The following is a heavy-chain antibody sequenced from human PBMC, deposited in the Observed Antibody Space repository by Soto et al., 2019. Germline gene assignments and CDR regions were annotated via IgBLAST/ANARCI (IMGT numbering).Heavy chain of an antibody. J-gene: IGHJ3*02. Sequence: TCSVGDGSSSSSSYYWGRNSQPPGKGLEWIGSIYYSGSTYYNPSLKSRVTISVDTSKNQFSLKLSSVTAADTAVYYCARHGYDYGGNAAFDIWGQGTMVTVSS. CDR2: IYYSGST. V-gene: IGHV4-39*01. CDR3: ARHGYDYGGNAAFDI. D-gene: IGHD4-17*01. CDR1: DGSSSSSSYY.